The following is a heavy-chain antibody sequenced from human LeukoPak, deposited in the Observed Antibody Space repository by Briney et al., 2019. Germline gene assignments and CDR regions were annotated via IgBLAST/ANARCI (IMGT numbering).Heavy chain of an antibody. D-gene: IGHD2-15*01. CDR3: ARDPRGIVVVVAATVGNWFDP. CDR2: ISYDGSNK. CDR1: GFTFSSYA. Sequence: GGSLRLSCAASGFTFSSYAMHWVRQAPGKGLEWVAVISYDGSNKYYADSVKGRFTISRDNSKNTLYLQMNSLRAEDTAVYYCARDPRGIVVVVAATVGNWFDPWGQGTLVTVSS. V-gene: IGHV3-30-3*01. J-gene: IGHJ5*02.